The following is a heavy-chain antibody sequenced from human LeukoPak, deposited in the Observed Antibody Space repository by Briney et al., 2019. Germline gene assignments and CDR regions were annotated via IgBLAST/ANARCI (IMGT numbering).Heavy chain of an antibody. CDR1: GFTFSSYA. J-gene: IGHJ6*02. Sequence: GGSLRLTCAASGFTFSSYAMSWVRQAQGKGLEWVSAISGSGGSTYYADSVKGRFTISRDNSKNTLYLQMNSLRAEDTAVYYCAKPARGYYYYGMDVWGQGTTVTVSS. V-gene: IGHV3-23*01. D-gene: IGHD3-10*01. CDR2: ISGSGGST. CDR3: AKPARGYYYYGMDV.